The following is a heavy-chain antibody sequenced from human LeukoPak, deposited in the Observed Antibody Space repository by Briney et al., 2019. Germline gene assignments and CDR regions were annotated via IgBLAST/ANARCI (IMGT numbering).Heavy chain of an antibody. Sequence: PSETLSLTRTLSVGSIHTYYWCWIRQPPARGLEGNGYISYTVTSNYNPSLKSRVTISLDTSKNQFSLKLSSVTAADTAVYYCARVGDWNDLVCWGRGTLVTVSS. CDR3: ARVGDWNDLVC. CDR1: VGSIHTYY. CDR2: ISYTVTS. V-gene: IGHV4-59*01. D-gene: IGHD1-1*01. J-gene: IGHJ4*02.